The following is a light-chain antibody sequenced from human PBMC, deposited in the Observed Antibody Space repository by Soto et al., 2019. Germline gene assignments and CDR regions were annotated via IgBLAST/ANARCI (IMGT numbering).Light chain of an antibody. CDR3: QKYNGAPWT. J-gene: IGKJ1*01. Sequence: DIQMTQSPSSLSASVGDRVTITCRASQGISNYLTWYXXXXGXVXXXLIYAASXLQSGVPSRFSGSGSGTLFTLTISSLHPEDVATYYCQKYNGAPWTFGRGTKVDIK. CDR1: QGISNY. CDR2: AAS. V-gene: IGKV1-27*01.